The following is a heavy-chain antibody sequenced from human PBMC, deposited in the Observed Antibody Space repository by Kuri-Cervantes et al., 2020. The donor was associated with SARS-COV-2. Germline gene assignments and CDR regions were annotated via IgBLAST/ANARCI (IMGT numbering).Heavy chain of an antibody. CDR3: ARVLARSSYYDWLDP. CDR2: IYYSGGT. CDR1: GGSISSYY. D-gene: IGHD3-10*01. J-gene: IGHJ5*02. Sequence: SETLSLTCTVSGGSISSYYWSWIRQPPGKGLEWIGYIYYSGGTNYNPTLKSRVTIAVDTSKNQFSLKLSSVTAAHKDVYYCARVLARSSYYDWLDPWGKGALVTVSS. V-gene: IGHV4-59*01.